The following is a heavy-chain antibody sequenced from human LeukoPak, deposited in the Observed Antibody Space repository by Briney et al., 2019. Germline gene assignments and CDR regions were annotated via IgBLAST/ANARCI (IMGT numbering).Heavy chain of an antibody. J-gene: IGHJ4*02. CDR2: ISASGGNT. CDR3: AEDRIAVDGTDRFEYFDY. Sequence: PGGSLRLSCAASGFTFSSYAMSWVRQAPGKGLEWVSAISASGGNTYYADSVKGRFTISRDNSNNTLYLQLNGLRAEDTAVYYCAEDRIAVDGTDRFEYFDYWGQGTLVTVSS. CDR1: GFTFSSYA. V-gene: IGHV3-23*01. D-gene: IGHD6-19*01.